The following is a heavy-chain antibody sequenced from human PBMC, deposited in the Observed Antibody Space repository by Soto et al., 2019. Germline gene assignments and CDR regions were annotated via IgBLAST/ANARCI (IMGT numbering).Heavy chain of an antibody. D-gene: IGHD2-2*01. Sequence: ASVKVSCKASGYSFTNYDISWVRQAPGQGLEWMGWISPYNADTNYAQKLQGRVTMTTDTSTSTAYMELGSLRSDDTAVYYSASCCSCTSCDHYFDYWGQGTLVTVSS. V-gene: IGHV1-18*01. CDR3: ASCCSCTSCDHYFDY. CDR1: GYSFTNYD. CDR2: ISPYNADT. J-gene: IGHJ4*02.